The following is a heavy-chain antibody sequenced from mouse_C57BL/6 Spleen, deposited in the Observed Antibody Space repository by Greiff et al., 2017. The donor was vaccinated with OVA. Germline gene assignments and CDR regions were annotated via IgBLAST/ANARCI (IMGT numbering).Heavy chain of an antibody. V-gene: IGHV5-4*01. CDR2: ISDGGSYT. J-gene: IGHJ2*01. CDR1: GFTFSSYA. Sequence: DVKLVESGGGLVKPGGSLKLSCAASGFTFSSYAMSWVRQTPEKRLEWVATISDGGSYTYYPDNVKGRFTISRDNAKNNLYLQMSHLKSEDTAMYYCAREAAQGYFDYWGQGTTLTVSS. D-gene: IGHD3-2*02. CDR3: AREAAQGYFDY.